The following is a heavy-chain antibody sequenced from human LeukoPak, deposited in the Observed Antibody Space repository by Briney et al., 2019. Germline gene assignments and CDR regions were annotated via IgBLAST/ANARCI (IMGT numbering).Heavy chain of an antibody. J-gene: IGHJ4*02. CDR2: IYSGGST. V-gene: IGHV3-66*01. CDR1: GFTVSSNY. D-gene: IGHD6-19*01. Sequence: GGSLRLSCAASGFTVSSNYMSWVRQAPGKGLEWVSVIYSGGSTYYADSVKGRFTISRDNSKNTLYLQMNSLRAEDTAVYYCASSRRTVAGDYWGQGTLVTVSS. CDR3: ASSRRTVAGDY.